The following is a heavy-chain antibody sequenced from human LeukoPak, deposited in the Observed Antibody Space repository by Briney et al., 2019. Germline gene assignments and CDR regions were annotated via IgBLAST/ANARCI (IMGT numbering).Heavy chain of an antibody. J-gene: IGHJ6*02. CDR3: ARTIAVAGLYYYYGVDV. CDR1: GGSISSYY. CDR2: IYYSGST. Sequence: PSETLSLTCTVSGGSISSYYWSWIRQPPGKGLEWIGYIYYSGSTNYNPSLKSRVTMSVDTSKNQFSLKLSSVTAADTAVYYCARTIAVAGLYYYYGVDVWGQGTTVTVSS. D-gene: IGHD6-19*01. V-gene: IGHV4-59*12.